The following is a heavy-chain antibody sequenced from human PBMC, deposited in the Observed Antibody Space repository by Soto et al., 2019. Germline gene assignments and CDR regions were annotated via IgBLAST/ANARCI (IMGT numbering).Heavy chain of an antibody. CDR3: AKGKGEYNYGLFDS. CDR2: ISGSGGSI. Sequence: EVQLLESGGGWVQPGGSLRLSCAASGFTFSSYGMSWVRQAPGKGLEWVSRISGSGGSIDYADSVKGRFTISRDNSKNTQYLQLRSLSAEDTAIYYCAKGKGEYNYGLFDSWGQGTLVTVSS. J-gene: IGHJ4*02. V-gene: IGHV3-23*01. CDR1: GFTFSSYG. D-gene: IGHD5-18*01.